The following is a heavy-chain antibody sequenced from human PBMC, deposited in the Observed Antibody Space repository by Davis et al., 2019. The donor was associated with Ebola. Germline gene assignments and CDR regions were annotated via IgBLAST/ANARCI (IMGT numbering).Heavy chain of an antibody. D-gene: IGHD3-10*01. CDR3: ARLSGRYMDV. Sequence: GSLRLSCAASGITFSNAWMSWVRQPAGKGLEWIGHIYTSGSTNYNPSLRSRVTMSVDTSKNQFSLNLTSVTAADTAVYYCARLSGRYMDVWGKGTTVTVSS. J-gene: IGHJ6*03. V-gene: IGHV4-4*07. CDR1: GITFSNAW. CDR2: IYTSGST.